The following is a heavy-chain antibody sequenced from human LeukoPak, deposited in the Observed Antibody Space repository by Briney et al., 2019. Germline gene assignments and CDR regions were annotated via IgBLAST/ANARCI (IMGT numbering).Heavy chain of an antibody. CDR2: IKQDGSEK. D-gene: IGHD6-19*01. Sequence: PVGSLRLSCAASGFTFSSYWMSWVRQAPGKGPEWVANIKQDGSEKYYVDSVKGRFTISRDNAKNSLYLQMNSLRAEDTAVYYCARIPGIAVAGFDYWGQGTLVTVSS. J-gene: IGHJ4*02. CDR3: ARIPGIAVAGFDY. CDR1: GFTFSSYW. V-gene: IGHV3-7*01.